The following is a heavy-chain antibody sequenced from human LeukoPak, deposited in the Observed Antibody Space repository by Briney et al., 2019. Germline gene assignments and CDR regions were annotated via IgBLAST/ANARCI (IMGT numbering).Heavy chain of an antibody. D-gene: IGHD3-10*01. V-gene: IGHV1-69*05. CDR2: IIPIFGTA. Sequence: SVKVSCKASGGTFSSYAISWVRQAPGQGLEWMGGIIPIFGTANYAQKFQGRVTMTRNTSISTAYMELSSLRSEDTAVYYCARVSYLYVRFGDPENWFDPWGQGTLVTVSS. J-gene: IGHJ5*02. CDR1: GGTFSSYA. CDR3: ARVSYLYVRFGDPENWFDP.